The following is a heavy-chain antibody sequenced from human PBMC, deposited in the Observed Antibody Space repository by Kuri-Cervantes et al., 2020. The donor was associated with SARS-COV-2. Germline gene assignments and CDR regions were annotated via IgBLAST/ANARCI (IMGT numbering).Heavy chain of an antibody. D-gene: IGHD6-6*01. CDR2: ISFYRHDA. Sequence: GESLKISCAASGFTFSSYNMHWVRQPPGKGLEWVAIISFYRHDAHYADSVKGRFTISRDNPKNTLYLQMDSLTTEDTAVYYCARESSSSLNYYYGMDIWGQGTSVTVSS. CDR3: ARESSSSLNYYYGMDI. V-gene: IGHV3-30*04. J-gene: IGHJ6*02. CDR1: GFTFSSYN.